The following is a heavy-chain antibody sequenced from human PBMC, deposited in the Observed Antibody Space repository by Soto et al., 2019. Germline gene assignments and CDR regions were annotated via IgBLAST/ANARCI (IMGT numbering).Heavy chain of an antibody. J-gene: IGHJ4*02. CDR3: VGSGYSPFEY. Sequence: QLQLQESGPGLVKPSETLSLTCTVSGGSISSSSYYWGWIRQPPGKGLEWIGSLYYSGSTYYNPSLKSRVTISVDTSNNQFSLNLSSVTAADTAVHSCVGSGYSPFEYYGQGTLVTVSS. CDR1: GGSISSSSYY. CDR2: LYYSGST. D-gene: IGHD3-22*01. V-gene: IGHV4-39*01.